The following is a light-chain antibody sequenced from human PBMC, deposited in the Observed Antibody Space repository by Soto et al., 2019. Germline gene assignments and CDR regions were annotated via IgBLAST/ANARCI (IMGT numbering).Light chain of an antibody. CDR1: QSVSTY. CDR3: QQRSSWPS. Sequence: DIVLTQSPATLSLSPGERATLSCRASQSVSTYLARYQQKPGQAPRLLIYDASNRATGIPARFSGSGSGTDFTLTISSLEPEDFAVYHCQQRSSWPSFGQGTRLEIK. V-gene: IGKV3-11*01. CDR2: DAS. J-gene: IGKJ5*01.